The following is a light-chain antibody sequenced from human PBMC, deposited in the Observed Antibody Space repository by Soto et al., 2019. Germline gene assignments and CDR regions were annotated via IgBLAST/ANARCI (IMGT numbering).Light chain of an antibody. Sequence: DIPMTQSPSSLSASVGDRVTITCRASQSIDNYLHWYQQTPGKAPKLLIYAASSLQGGVPSRFSASGSGSDFTLTISNLQPDDFATYYCQQSYSTPFTFGPGTKVNI. V-gene: IGKV1-39*01. J-gene: IGKJ3*01. CDR2: AAS. CDR1: QSIDNY. CDR3: QQSYSTPFT.